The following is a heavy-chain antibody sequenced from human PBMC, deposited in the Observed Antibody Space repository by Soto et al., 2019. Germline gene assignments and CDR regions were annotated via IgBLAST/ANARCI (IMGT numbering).Heavy chain of an antibody. J-gene: IGHJ4*02. D-gene: IGHD2-2*01. CDR3: ARPGGQYCSSTSCYGY. V-gene: IGHV3-48*01. Sequence: GGSLRLSCAASGFTFSSYSMNWVRQAPGKGLEWVSYISSSSSTIYYADSVKGRFTISRDNAKNSLYLQMNSLRAEDTAVYYCARPGGQYCSSTSCYGYWGQGTLVTVSS. CDR1: GFTFSSYS. CDR2: ISSSSSTI.